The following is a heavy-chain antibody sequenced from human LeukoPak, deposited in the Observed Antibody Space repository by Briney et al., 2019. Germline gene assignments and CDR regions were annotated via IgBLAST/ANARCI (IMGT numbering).Heavy chain of an antibody. Sequence: SETLSLTCAVDGETLTGFWWTWIRQPRGRGLDWIGEINDREGCYYNPSLKYGGTISLDTSNNQFSLRLSSVTAADTAVYYCAMRRGRTSGYVRAHRWVDPWGQGTPVTVSS. V-gene: IGHV4-34*08. CDR1: GETLTGFW. J-gene: IGHJ5*02. D-gene: IGHD5-12*01. CDR3: AMRRGRTSGYVRAHRWVDP. CDR2: INDREGC.